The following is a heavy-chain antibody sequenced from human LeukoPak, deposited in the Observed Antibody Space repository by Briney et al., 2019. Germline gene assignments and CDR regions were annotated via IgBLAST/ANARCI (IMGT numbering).Heavy chain of an antibody. CDR3: ARDPWISCPDF. CDR1: GFTFSSYW. CDR2: IRQDGSEK. V-gene: IGHV3-7*01. D-gene: IGHD5/OR15-5a*01. J-gene: IGHJ4*02. Sequence: GGSLRLSCAASGFTFSSYWMSWVRQAPGKGLEWVANIRQDGSEKYYVDSVKGRFTISRDNAKNSLYLQMNSLRAEDTAVYYCARDPWISCPDFWGQGTLVTVSS.